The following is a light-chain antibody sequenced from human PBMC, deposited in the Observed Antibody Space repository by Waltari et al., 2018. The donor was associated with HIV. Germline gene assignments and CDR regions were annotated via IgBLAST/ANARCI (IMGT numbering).Light chain of an antibody. CDR1: HPNNRSTN. Sequence: QSVLTQPPSASGPPGQRATIPCPERHPNNRSTNSHWYQQPPGAAPKLPNSLNDPRPSGVPARFSCSKSGTSASLVLSGLRSEDEADYFCSVWDDSLAGWMFGGGTRLTVL. V-gene: IGLV1-47*01. CDR2: LND. J-gene: IGLJ3*02. CDR3: SVWDDSLAGWM.